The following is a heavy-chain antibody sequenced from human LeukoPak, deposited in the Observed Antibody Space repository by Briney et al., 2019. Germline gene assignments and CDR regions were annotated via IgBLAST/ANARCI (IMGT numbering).Heavy chain of an antibody. CDR2: INAGNGDA. J-gene: IGHJ5*02. Sequence: ASVKVSCKASGYTFTTYAIHWVRQAPGRSLERMGRINAGNGDAKYSQNFHDGITITRDTSASTVYMELTSLRSEDTAVYYCGKSAPSGFDPWGQGTLVTVSS. CDR3: GKSAPSGFDP. CDR1: GYTFTTYA. V-gene: IGHV1-3*01.